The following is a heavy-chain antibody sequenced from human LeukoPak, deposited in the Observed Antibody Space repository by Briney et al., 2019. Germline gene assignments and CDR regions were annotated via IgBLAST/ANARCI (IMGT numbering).Heavy chain of an antibody. Sequence: ASVKVSCKASGFTFTDYYIHWVRQAPGRGLEWMGWINPNSGGTNYAQMFQGRVTMTSDTSISTAYMELSRLRSDDTAVYYCARDLRSDADYTDYWGQGTLVTVSS. CDR1: GFTFTDYY. J-gene: IGHJ4*02. CDR3: ARDLRSDADYTDY. CDR2: INPNSGGT. D-gene: IGHD3-3*01. V-gene: IGHV1-2*02.